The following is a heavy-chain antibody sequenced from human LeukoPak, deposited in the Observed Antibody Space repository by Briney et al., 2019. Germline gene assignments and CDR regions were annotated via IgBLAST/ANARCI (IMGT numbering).Heavy chain of an antibody. CDR3: ARDFRGGYDFWSGYYTPYYFDY. D-gene: IGHD3-3*01. J-gene: IGHJ4*02. CDR2: INHSGST. V-gene: IGHV4-34*01. CDR1: GGSFSGYY. Sequence: SETLSLTCAVYGGSFSGYYWSWIRQPPGKGLEWIGEINHSGSTNYNPSLKSRVTISVDTSKNHFSLKLSSVTAADTAVYYCARDFRGGYDFWSGYYTPYYFDYWGQGTLVTVSP.